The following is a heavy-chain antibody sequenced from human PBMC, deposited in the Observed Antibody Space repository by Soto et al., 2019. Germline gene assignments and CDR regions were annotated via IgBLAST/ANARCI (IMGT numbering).Heavy chain of an antibody. J-gene: IGHJ4*02. Sequence: EVQLLESGGGLVQPGGSLRLSCAASGFTFSSYAMSWVRQAPGKGLEWVSAISGSGGTTYTYYADSVKGRFTISRDNSQNTLYLHMNSLRAEDTAVYHCAKGRDYGGNYRDYWGQGTLVTVSS. CDR2: ISGSGGTTYT. CDR3: AKGRDYGGNYRDY. D-gene: IGHD4-17*01. V-gene: IGHV3-23*01. CDR1: GFTFSSYA.